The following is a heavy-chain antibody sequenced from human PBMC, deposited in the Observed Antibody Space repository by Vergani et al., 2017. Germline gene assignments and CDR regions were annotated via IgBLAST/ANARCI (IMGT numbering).Heavy chain of an antibody. CDR1: GFTFSDYY. D-gene: IGHD2-2*01. J-gene: IGHJ6*02. CDR3: ARAVVVPAAITARGDYYYGMDV. V-gene: IGHV3-11*05. Sequence: QVQLVESGGGLVKPGGSLRLSCAASGFTFSDYYMSWIRQAPGKGLEWVSYISSSSSYTNYADSVKGRFTISRDNAKNSLYLQMNSLRAEDTAVYYCARAVVVPAAITARGDYYYGMDVWGQGTTVTVSS. CDR2: ISSSSSYT.